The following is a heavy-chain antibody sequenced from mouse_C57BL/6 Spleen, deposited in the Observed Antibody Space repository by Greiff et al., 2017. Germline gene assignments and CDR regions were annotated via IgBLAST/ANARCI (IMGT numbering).Heavy chain of an antibody. CDR1: GFPFSAYG. D-gene: IGHD1-1*01. J-gene: IGHJ2*01. V-gene: IGHV5-17*01. CDR2: ISSGSSTI. Sequence: EVQLVESGGGLVKPGGSLTLSCAASGFPFSAYGMHWVRQAPEKGLEWVAYISSGSSTIYYADPVKGRFTISRDNAKNTLFLQMTSLRSEDTAMDYCARKVYYGSSYFDYWGQGTTLTVSS. CDR3: ARKVYYGSSYFDY.